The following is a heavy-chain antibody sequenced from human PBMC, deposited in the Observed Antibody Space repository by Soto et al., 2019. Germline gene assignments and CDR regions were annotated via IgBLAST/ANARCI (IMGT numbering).Heavy chain of an antibody. CDR2: ISGSGGSI. D-gene: IGHD4-4*01. V-gene: IGHV3-23*01. CDR1: GFTFSSYS. CDR3: AKLQRWLPRVDAFDI. J-gene: IGHJ3*02. Sequence: PGGSLRLSCAASGFTFSSYSMSWVRQAPGKGLEWVSAISGSGGSIYYADSVKGRFTISRDNSKNTLYLQMNSLRAEDTAVYYCAKLQRWLPRVDAFDIWGQGTMVTVSS.